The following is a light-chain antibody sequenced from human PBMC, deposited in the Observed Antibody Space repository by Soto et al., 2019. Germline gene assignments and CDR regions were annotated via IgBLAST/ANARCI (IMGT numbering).Light chain of an antibody. Sequence: EIVMTQSPATLSVSPGERATLSCRASQSVSSNLAWYQQKPGQAPRLLIYGASTRATGIPARFSGSGSGTEFTLTIRSMQSEDFAVYYCQQYNNWPITFGGATKVDIK. J-gene: IGKJ4*01. CDR1: QSVSSN. CDR3: QQYNNWPIT. CDR2: GAS. V-gene: IGKV3-15*01.